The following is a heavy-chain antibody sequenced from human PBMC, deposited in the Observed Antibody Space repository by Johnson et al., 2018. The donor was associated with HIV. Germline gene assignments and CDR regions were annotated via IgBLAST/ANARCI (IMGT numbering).Heavy chain of an antibody. J-gene: IGHJ3*02. CDR1: GFTFRSYA. D-gene: IGHD2-8*02. Sequence: QVQLVESGGGVVQPGKSLRLSCSASGFTFRSYAMHWVRQAPGKGLEWVAFIRFDGTNKYYADSVKGRFTISRDNSKNTLYLQMNSLRAEDTAVYYCARDDLRDTGAFDIWGQGTMVTVSS. CDR2: IRFDGTNK. V-gene: IGHV3-30*02. CDR3: ARDDLRDTGAFDI.